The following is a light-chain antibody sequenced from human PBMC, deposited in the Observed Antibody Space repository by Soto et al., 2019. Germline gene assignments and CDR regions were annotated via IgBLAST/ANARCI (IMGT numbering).Light chain of an antibody. CDR3: QQSFTAPPYT. Sequence: DIQMTQSPSSLSASVGDRVIITCRTSQSVNIYLNWYQQKPGKVPELLISAASNLRSGVPSRFXGSGSGTDFSLAINGLQPEDFATYDCQQSFTAPPYTFGQGTRLEIK. CDR2: AAS. CDR1: QSVNIY. J-gene: IGKJ2*01. V-gene: IGKV1-39*01.